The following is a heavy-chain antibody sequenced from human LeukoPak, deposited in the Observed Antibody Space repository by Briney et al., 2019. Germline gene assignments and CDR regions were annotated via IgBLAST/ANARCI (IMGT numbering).Heavy chain of an antibody. D-gene: IGHD3-3*01. V-gene: IGHV4-39*07. J-gene: IGHJ3*02. CDR1: GGSISSSSYY. Sequence: SETLSLTCTVSGGSISSSSYYWGWIRQPPGEGLEWIGSIYYSGSTYYNPSLKSRVTISVDTSKNQFSLKLSSVTAADTAVYYCARQPIGVFCSGRDEFDIWGQGTLVTVSS. CDR3: ARQPIGVFCSGRDEFDI. CDR2: IYYSGST.